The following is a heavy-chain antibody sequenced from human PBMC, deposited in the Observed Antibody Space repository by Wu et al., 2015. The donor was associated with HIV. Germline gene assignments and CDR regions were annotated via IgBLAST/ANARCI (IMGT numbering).Heavy chain of an antibody. Sequence: QVQLVQSGGDVKKSGASVKVSCKASGYTFITHAITWVRQAPGQRPEWMGWITTHNGYTKYAQKFQDRLSLTTDTSATTAYMELRSLRSDDTAVYYCARVFEDSSGYYSWFDPGPGNLVTVSS. V-gene: IGHV1-18*01. D-gene: IGHD3-22*01. CDR3: ARVFEDSSGYYSWFDP. J-gene: IGHJ5*02. CDR2: ITTHNGYT. CDR1: GYTFITHA.